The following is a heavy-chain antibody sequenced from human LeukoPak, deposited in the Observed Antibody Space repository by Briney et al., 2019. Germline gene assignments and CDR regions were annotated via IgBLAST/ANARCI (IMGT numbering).Heavy chain of an antibody. CDR3: ARLAAVHPIAVAGTFDY. CDR1: GGSISSSSYY. CDR2: IYYSGST. Sequence: SETLSLTCTVSGGSISSSSYYWGWIRQPPGKGLEWIGSIYYSGSTYYNPSLKSRVTISVDMSKNQFSLKLSSVTAADTAVYYCARLAAVHPIAVAGTFDYWGQGTLVTVSS. J-gene: IGHJ4*02. D-gene: IGHD6-19*01. V-gene: IGHV4-39*01.